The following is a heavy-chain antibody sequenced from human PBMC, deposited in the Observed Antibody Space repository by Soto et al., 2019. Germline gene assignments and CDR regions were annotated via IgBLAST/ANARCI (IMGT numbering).Heavy chain of an antibody. Sequence: GGSLMLSCAASGFTFSSYSMHWVRQAPGKGLEWVAVISYDGSNKYYADSVKGRFTISRDNSKNTLYLQMNSLRAEDTAVYYCARHPERIAQIGWFDPWGQGTLVTVSS. CDR1: GFTFSSYS. D-gene: IGHD6-13*01. CDR3: ARHPERIAQIGWFDP. J-gene: IGHJ5*02. V-gene: IGHV3-30-3*01. CDR2: ISYDGSNK.